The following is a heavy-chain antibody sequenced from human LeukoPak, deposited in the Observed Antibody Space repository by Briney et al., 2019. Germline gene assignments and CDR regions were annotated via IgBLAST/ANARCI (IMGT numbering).Heavy chain of an antibody. CDR1: GFTFSSYG. D-gene: IGHD1-14*01. V-gene: IGHV3-30*02. Sequence: QSGGSLRLSCAASGFTFSSYGMHWVRQAPGKGLEWVAFIRYDGSNKYYADSVKGRFTISRDNSKNTLYLQMNSLRAEDTAVYYCAKDRKIRGGANWFDPWGQGTLVTVSS. CDR2: IRYDGSNK. J-gene: IGHJ5*02. CDR3: AKDRKIRGGANWFDP.